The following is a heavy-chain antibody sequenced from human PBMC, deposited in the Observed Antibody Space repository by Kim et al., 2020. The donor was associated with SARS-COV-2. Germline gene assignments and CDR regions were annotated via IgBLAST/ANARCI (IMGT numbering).Heavy chain of an antibody. J-gene: IGHJ4*02. Sequence: GGSLRLSCAASGFTFSSYGMHWVRQAPGKGLEWVAVISYDGSNKYYADSVKGRFTISRDNSKNTLYLQMNSLRAEDTAVYYCAKDRSDWLFDYWGQGTLVTVSS. CDR2: ISYDGSNK. V-gene: IGHV3-30*18. CDR1: GFTFSSYG. D-gene: IGHD3-9*01. CDR3: AKDRSDWLFDY.